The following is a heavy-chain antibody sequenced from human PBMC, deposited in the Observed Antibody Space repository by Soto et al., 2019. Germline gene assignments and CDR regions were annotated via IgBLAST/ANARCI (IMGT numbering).Heavy chain of an antibody. V-gene: IGHV1-69*12. D-gene: IGHD2-21*02. CDR3: ARVVAYCGGDCSKPPPYYFDY. CDR1: GGTFSSYA. CDR2: IIPIFGTA. Sequence: QVQLVQSGAEVKKPGSSVKVSCKASGGTFSSYAISWVRQAPGQGLEWMGGIIPIFGTANYAQKFQGRVTMTADESTRNAYMELSSLRSEDTAVYYCARVVAYCGGDCSKPPPYYFDYWGQGTLVTVSS. J-gene: IGHJ4*02.